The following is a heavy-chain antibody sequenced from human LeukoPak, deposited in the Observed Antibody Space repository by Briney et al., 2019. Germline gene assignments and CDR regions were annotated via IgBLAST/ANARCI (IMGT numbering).Heavy chain of an antibody. D-gene: IGHD6-13*01. V-gene: IGHV1-69*05. CDR2: IIPVFNTP. CDR3: ARASSSSWENLPF. CDR1: GDTFNSNA. Sequence: SVKVSCKASGDTFNSNAFTWGRQAPGQGLEVMGGIIPVFNTPNYTRTFQGRVKFTTDDSTGTAYMELTSLTFEDTAVYYCARASSSSWENLPFWGQGTLVTVSS. J-gene: IGHJ1*01.